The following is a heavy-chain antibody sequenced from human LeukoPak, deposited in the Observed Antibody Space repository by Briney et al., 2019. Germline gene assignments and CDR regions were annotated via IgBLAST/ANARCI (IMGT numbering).Heavy chain of an antibody. Sequence: GGSLRLSCAASGFTFSSYAMHWVRQAPGKGLEWVALISYDGSNKYFADSVKGRFTISRDNSKNTLYLQMNSLRAEDTAVYYCARGVSSGYYYAYYFDYWGQGTLVTVSS. V-gene: IGHV3-30*14. CDR1: GFTFSSYA. D-gene: IGHD3-22*01. CDR2: ISYDGSNK. CDR3: ARGVSSGYYYAYYFDY. J-gene: IGHJ4*02.